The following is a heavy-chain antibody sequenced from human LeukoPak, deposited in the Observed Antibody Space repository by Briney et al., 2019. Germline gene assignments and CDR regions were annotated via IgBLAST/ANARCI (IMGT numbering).Heavy chain of an antibody. D-gene: IGHD3-22*01. CDR1: GYTFTNYA. J-gene: IGHJ4*02. CDR3: ARDSYDSSGNYLDY. CDR2: ISGYNDNT. Sequence: ASVKVSCKASGYTFTNYAISWVRQAPGQGLEWMGWISGYNDNTNYAQKVQGRVTMTTDTSTSTAYMKLRSLRSDDTAVYYCARDSYDSSGNYLDYWGQGTLVTVSS. V-gene: IGHV1-18*01.